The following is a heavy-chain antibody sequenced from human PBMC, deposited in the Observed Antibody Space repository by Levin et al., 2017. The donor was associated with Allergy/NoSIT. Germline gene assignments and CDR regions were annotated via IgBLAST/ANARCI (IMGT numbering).Heavy chain of an antibody. D-gene: IGHD3-16*02. Sequence: GGSLRLSCAASGFTFSSYWMSWVRQAPGKGLEWVANIKQDGSEKYYVDSVKGRFTISRDNAKNSLYLQMNSLRAEDTAVYYCASSVWGSYRYDAFDIWGQGTMVTVSS. CDR1: GFTFSSYW. J-gene: IGHJ3*02. CDR3: ASSVWGSYRYDAFDI. V-gene: IGHV3-7*01. CDR2: IKQDGSEK.